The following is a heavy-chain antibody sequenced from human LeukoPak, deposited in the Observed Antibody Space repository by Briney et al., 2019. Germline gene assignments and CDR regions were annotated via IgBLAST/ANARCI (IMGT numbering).Heavy chain of an antibody. CDR1: EFTFSSYW. Sequence: GGSLRLSCAASEFTFSSYWMSWVRQAPGKGLEWVSYISSSGSTIYYAGSVKGRFTISRDNAKNSLYLQMNSLRADDTAVYYCVRDQGGSSSHWGQGTLVTVSS. D-gene: IGHD6-6*01. CDR3: VRDQGGSSSH. CDR2: ISSSGSTI. J-gene: IGHJ4*02. V-gene: IGHV3-48*01.